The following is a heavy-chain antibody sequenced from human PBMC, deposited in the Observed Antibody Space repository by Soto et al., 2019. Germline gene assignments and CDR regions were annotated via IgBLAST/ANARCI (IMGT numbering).Heavy chain of an antibody. D-gene: IGHD3-22*01. CDR3: ARDLISGYDSYYFDY. J-gene: IGHJ4*02. Sequence: SETLSLTCSVSGYLISSGYYWGWVRQAPGKGLEWLGSIDYSGKTYKNPSLKSRVSASVDLSQNQFSLNLRSVPAADTAVYFCARDLISGYDSYYFDYWGQGTLVTVSS. CDR2: IDYSGKT. V-gene: IGHV4-38-2*02. CDR1: GYLISSGYY.